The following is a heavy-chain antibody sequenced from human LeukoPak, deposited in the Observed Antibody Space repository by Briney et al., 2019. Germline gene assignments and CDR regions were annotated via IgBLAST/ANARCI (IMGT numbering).Heavy chain of an antibody. V-gene: IGHV3-30*04. CDR3: AREGATIGFDY. CDR2: ISYDGSNK. D-gene: IGHD5-12*01. Sequence: QPGGSPRLSCAASGFTFSSYAMHWVRQAPGKGLEWVAVISYDGSNKYYADSVKGRFTISRDNSKNTLYLQMNSLRAEDTAVYYCAREGATIGFDYWGQGTLVTVSS. CDR1: GFTFSSYA. J-gene: IGHJ4*02.